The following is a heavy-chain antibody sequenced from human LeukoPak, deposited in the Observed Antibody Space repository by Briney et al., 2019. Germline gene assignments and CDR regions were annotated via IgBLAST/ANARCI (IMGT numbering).Heavy chain of an antibody. Sequence: GSLRLSCAASGFTFSSYSMNWVRQAPGKGLEWVSYISSSSSTIYYADSVKGRFTISRDNAKNSLYLQMNSLRAEDTAVYYCARGSDYVWGSYRYDYWGQGTLVTVSS. CDR1: GFTFSSYS. D-gene: IGHD3-16*02. V-gene: IGHV3-48*01. CDR2: ISSSSSTI. J-gene: IGHJ4*02. CDR3: ARGSDYVWGSYRYDY.